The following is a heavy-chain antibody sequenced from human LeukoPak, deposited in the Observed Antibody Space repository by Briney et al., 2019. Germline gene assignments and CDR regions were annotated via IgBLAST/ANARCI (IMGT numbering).Heavy chain of an antibody. CDR2: IYTSGST. D-gene: IGHD3-16*01. CDR3: ARHGGRSGWFDP. Sequence: SETLSLTCTVSGGSISSYYWSWIRQPPGKGLEWIGYIYTSGSTNYNPSLKSRVTISVDTSKNQFSLKLSSVTAADTAVYYCARHGGRSGWFDPWGQGTLVTVS. J-gene: IGHJ5*02. V-gene: IGHV4-4*09. CDR1: GGSISSYY.